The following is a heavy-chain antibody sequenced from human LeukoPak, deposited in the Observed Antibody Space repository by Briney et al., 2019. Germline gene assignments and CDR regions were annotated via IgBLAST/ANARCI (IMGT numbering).Heavy chain of an antibody. V-gene: IGHV3-23*01. CDR3: AKDGRAIWFGESHFDY. CDR1: GFTFSSYA. Sequence: GGSLRLSCAASGFTFSSYAMSWVRQAPGKGLEWVSAISGSGGSTYYADSVKGRFTISRDNSKNTLYLQMNSLRAEDTAVYYCAKDGRAIWFGESHFDYWGQGTLVTVSS. CDR2: ISGSGGST. J-gene: IGHJ4*02. D-gene: IGHD3-10*01.